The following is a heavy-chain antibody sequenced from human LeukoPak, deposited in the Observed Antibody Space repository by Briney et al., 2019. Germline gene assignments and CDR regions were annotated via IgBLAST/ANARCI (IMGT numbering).Heavy chain of an antibody. J-gene: IGHJ4*02. CDR1: GLSFGNSG. CDR3: AKDKGVRYFDY. D-gene: IGHD3-10*01. CDR2: IWSDGSKT. V-gene: IGHV3-33*06. Sequence: GGSLRLSCAASGLSFGNSGMHWVRQAPGKGLEWVAMIWSDGSKTYYADSVKGRFTISRDNSKNTVYLQMNILRAEDTAVYYCAKDKGVRYFDYWGQGTLVTVSS.